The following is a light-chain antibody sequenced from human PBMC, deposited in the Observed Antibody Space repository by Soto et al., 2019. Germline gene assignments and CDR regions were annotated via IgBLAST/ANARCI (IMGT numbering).Light chain of an antibody. V-gene: IGLV1-40*01. Sequence: QSVLTQPPSVSGAPGQRVTISCTGSSSNIGAGYDVHWYQQLPGTAPKLLIYGNSNRPSGVPDRLSGSKSGTSASLAITGLKAAEEADYYCQSYDSSLSGWVFGGGTKLTVL. CDR2: GNS. J-gene: IGLJ3*02. CDR1: SSNIGAGYD. CDR3: QSYDSSLSGWV.